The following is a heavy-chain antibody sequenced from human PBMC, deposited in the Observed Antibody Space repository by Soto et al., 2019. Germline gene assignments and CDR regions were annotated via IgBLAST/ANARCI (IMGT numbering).Heavy chain of an antibody. Sequence: GSLRLSCAASGFTFSSYWMHWVRQAPGKGLVWVSRINSDGSSTSYADSVKGRFTISRDNAKNTLYLQMNSLRAEDTAVYYCARDRAVAAYFDYWGQGTLVTVSS. J-gene: IGHJ4*02. CDR3: ARDRAVAAYFDY. D-gene: IGHD6-19*01. CDR2: INSDGSST. V-gene: IGHV3-74*01. CDR1: GFTFSSYW.